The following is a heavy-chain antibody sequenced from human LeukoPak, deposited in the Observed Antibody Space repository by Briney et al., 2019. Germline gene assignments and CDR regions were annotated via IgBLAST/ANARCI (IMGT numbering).Heavy chain of an antibody. Sequence: PGGSLRLSCAASGFTFSSYAMHWVRQAPGRGLEWVAFLSHDGDNTYYGDSVKGRFTVSRDNSKNTVYLQMSSLRPEDTAVYYCAKDRIQSELLVLDYYYGLDVWGQGTTVTVSS. D-gene: IGHD1-26*01. CDR1: GFTFSSYA. V-gene: IGHV3-30-3*01. CDR2: LSHDGDNT. CDR3: AKDRIQSELLVLDYYYGLDV. J-gene: IGHJ6*01.